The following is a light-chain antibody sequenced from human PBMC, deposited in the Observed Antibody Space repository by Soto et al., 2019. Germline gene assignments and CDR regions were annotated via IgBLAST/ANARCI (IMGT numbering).Light chain of an antibody. CDR1: QSVSSN. Sequence: EIVMTQSPATLSVSPGERATLSCRASQSVSSNLAWYQQKPGQAPRLLIYGASTRATGIPARFSGSGSGTEFTLTLSSLQSEDFAVSYCQQYNNSPPTSGQGTKV. CDR3: QQYNNSPPT. J-gene: IGKJ1*01. CDR2: GAS. V-gene: IGKV3-15*01.